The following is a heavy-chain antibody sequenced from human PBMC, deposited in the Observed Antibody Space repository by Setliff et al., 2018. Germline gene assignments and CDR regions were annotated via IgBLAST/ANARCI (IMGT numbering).Heavy chain of an antibody. Sequence: SETLSLTCTVYGGSFSDYYWGWIRQSPGRGLEWIGESNHGGSTSYNPSLKSRLTISVDTSKNQFSLKLNSVTAADTAVYYCARRWNFGPYGSGIHDAFDMWGQGTMVTVSS. CDR3: ARRWNFGPYGSGIHDAFDM. D-gene: IGHD3-10*01. V-gene: IGHV4-34*01. CDR2: SNHGGST. CDR1: GGSFSDYY. J-gene: IGHJ3*02.